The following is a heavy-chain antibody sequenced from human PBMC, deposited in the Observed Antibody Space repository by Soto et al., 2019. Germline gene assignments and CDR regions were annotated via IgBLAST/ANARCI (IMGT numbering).Heavy chain of an antibody. J-gene: IGHJ4*02. CDR2: IIPILGIA. CDR1: GGTFSSYT. D-gene: IGHD3-10*01. CDR3: ARDVGLVRH. Sequence: QVQLVQSGAEVKKPGSSVKVSCKASGGTFSSYTISWVRQAPGQGLEWMGRIIPILGIANYAQKFQGRVTITADKSTRPAYMDLSSLRSEDTAVYYCARDVGLVRHWGQGTLVTVSS. V-gene: IGHV1-69*08.